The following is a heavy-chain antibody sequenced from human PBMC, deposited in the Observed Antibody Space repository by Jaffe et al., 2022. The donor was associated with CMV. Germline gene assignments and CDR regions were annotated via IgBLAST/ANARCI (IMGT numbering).Heavy chain of an antibody. V-gene: IGHV3-21*01. Sequence: EVQLVESGGGLVKPGGSLRLSCAASGFTFSSYSMNWVRQAPGKGLEWVSSISSSSSYIYYADSVKGRFTISRDNAKNSLYLQMNSLRAEDTAVYYCARGEAAAGYFDYWGQGTLVTVSS. CDR1: GFTFSSYS. CDR3: ARGEAAAGYFDY. D-gene: IGHD6-13*01. CDR2: ISSSSSYI. J-gene: IGHJ4*02.